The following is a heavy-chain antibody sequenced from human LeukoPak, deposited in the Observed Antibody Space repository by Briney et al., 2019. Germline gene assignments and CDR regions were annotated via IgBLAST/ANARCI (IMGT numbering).Heavy chain of an antibody. CDR1: GYTFTSYG. V-gene: IGHV1-18*01. CDR3: ARDRVVVITSGMDV. J-gene: IGHJ6*02. CDR2: ISAYNGNT. Sequence: ASVKVSCKASGYTFTSYGISWVRQAPGQGLEWMGWISAYNGNTNYAQKLQGRVTMTTDTSTSTACMELRSLRSDDTAVYYCARDRVVVITSGMDVWGQGTTVTVSS. D-gene: IGHD3-22*01.